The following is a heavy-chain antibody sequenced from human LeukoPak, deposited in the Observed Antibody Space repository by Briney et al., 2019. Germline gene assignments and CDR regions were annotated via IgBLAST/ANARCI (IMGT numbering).Heavy chain of an antibody. CDR3: AREYGFISSSSGFVDY. CDR2: FYYSGST. J-gene: IGHJ4*02. V-gene: IGHV4-39*07. CDR1: GDSITRSSYY. D-gene: IGHD6-6*01. Sequence: PSETLSLTCSVSGDSITRSSYYWGWIRQPPGKGLEWIGSFYYSGSTYYNPSLKSRVTISVDTSKNQFSLKLSSVTAADTAVYYCAREYGFISSSSGFVDYWGQGTLVTVSS.